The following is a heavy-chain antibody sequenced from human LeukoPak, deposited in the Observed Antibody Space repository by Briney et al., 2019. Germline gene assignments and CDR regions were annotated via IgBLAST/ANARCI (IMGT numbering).Heavy chain of an antibody. CDR3: AKSLHYFDY. Sequence: GGSLRLSCADSGFTFSNYAMSWVRQAPGKGLEWVSAISGSGGTTYYADSVRGRFTISRDNSKNTLYLQMNSLRAEDTAVYYCAKSLHYFDYWGQGTLVTVSS. CDR2: ISGSGGTT. V-gene: IGHV3-23*01. CDR1: GFTFSNYA. J-gene: IGHJ4*02.